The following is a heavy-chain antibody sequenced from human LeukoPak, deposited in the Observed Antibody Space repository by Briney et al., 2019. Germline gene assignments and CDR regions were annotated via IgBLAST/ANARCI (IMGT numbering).Heavy chain of an antibody. Sequence: PSETLSLTCTVSGGSISSYYWSWIRQPPGKGLEWIGYIYYSGSTNYNPSLKSRVTISVDTSKNQFPPKLSSVTAADTAVYYCARFQTSSSSYHYYYGMDVWGQATTVTVSS. CDR2: IYYSGST. D-gene: IGHD6-13*01. CDR3: ARFQTSSSSYHYYYGMDV. CDR1: GGSISSYY. V-gene: IGHV4-59*01. J-gene: IGHJ6*02.